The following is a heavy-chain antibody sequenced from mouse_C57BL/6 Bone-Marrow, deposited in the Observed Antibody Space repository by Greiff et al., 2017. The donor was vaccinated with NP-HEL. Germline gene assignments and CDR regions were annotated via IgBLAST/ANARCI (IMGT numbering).Heavy chain of an antibody. CDR1: GFTFSSYG. J-gene: IGHJ1*03. V-gene: IGHV5-6*01. CDR3: ARNYYGSSWYFDV. CDR2: ISSGGSYT. Sequence: EVKLQESGGDLVKPGGSLKLSCAASGFTFSSYGMSWVRQTPDKRLEWVATISSGGSYTYYPDSVKGRFTISRDNAKNTLYLQMSSLKSEDTAMYYCARNYYGSSWYFDVWGTGTTVTVSS. D-gene: IGHD1-1*01.